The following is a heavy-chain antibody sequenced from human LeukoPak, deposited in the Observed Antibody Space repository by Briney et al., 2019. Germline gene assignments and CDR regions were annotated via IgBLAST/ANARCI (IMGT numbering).Heavy chain of an antibody. Sequence: GGSLRLSCAASGFTFSTYVMHWVRQAPGKGLEWVAFIRYDGGNKYYTDSVKGRFTISRDNSKNTLYLQMNSLRAEDTAVYYCAKGSAVVPAAADYWGQGTLVTVSS. CDR3: AKGSAVVPAAADY. CDR2: IRYDGGNK. J-gene: IGHJ4*02. V-gene: IGHV3-30*02. CDR1: GFTFSTYV. D-gene: IGHD2-2*01.